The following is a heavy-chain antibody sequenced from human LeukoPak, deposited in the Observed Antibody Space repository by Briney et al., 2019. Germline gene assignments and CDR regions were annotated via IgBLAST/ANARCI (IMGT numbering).Heavy chain of an antibody. V-gene: IGHV4-31*03. CDR2: IYYSGST. Sequence: SQTLSLTCTVSGGSISSGGYYWSWIRQHPGKGLEWTGYIYYSGSTYYNPSLKSRVTISVDTSKNQFSLKLSSVTAADTAVYYCAREVADYDSSGYYSSGDWFDPWGQGTLVTVSS. J-gene: IGHJ5*02. CDR1: GGSISSGGYY. D-gene: IGHD3-22*01. CDR3: AREVADYDSSGYYSSGDWFDP.